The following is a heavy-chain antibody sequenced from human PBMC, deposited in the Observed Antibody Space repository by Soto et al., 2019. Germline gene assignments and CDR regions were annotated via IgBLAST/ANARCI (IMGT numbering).Heavy chain of an antibody. CDR1: GGSISSYY. V-gene: IGHV4-59*01. Sequence: ASETLSLTCTVSGGSISSYYWSWIRQPPGKGLEWIGYIYYSGSTNYNPSLKSRVTISVDTSKNQFSLKLSSVTAADTAVYYCARASDYSNYGFSVYYYYYGMDVWGQGTTVTVSS. CDR2: IYYSGST. J-gene: IGHJ6*02. D-gene: IGHD4-4*01. CDR3: ARASDYSNYGFSVYYYYYGMDV.